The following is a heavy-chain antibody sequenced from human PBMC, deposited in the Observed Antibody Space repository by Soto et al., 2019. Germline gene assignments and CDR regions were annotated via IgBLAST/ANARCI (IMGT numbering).Heavy chain of an antibody. CDR2: IRSKANSYAT. V-gene: IGHV3-73*01. CDR1: GFTFSGSA. J-gene: IGHJ3*02. D-gene: IGHD5-12*01. CDR3: TRLWIVALNGSAFDI. Sequence: GSLRLSCAASGFTFSGSAMHWVRQASGKGLEWVGRIRSKANSYATAYAASVKGRFTISRDDSKNTAYLQMNSLKTEDTAVYYCTRLWIVALNGSAFDIWGQGTMVTVSS.